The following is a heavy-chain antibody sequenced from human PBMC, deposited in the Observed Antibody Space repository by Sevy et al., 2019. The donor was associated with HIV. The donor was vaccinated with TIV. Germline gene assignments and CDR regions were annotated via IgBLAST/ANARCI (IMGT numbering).Heavy chain of an antibody. CDR1: GFTFSSYS. Sequence: GGSLRLSCAASGFTFSSYSMNWVRQAPGKGLEWVSPISSSSYIYYADSVKGRFTISRDNAKNSLYLQMNSLRAEDTAVYYCASTMVRGVYDAFDIWGQGTMVTVSS. V-gene: IGHV3-21*01. CDR3: ASTMVRGVYDAFDI. D-gene: IGHD3-10*01. CDR2: ISSSSYI. J-gene: IGHJ3*02.